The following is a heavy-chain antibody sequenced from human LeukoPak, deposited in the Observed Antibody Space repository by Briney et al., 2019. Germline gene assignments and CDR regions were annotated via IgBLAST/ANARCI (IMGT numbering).Heavy chain of an antibody. CDR3: AREFTIFGVVIQRYDAFDV. Sequence: GGSLRLSCAASGFTFSSYWMNWVRQVPGKGLVWVSRIASDGNNRDYADSVKGRFTISRDNAKNTLYLQMNSLRAEDTAVYYCAREFTIFGVVIQRYDAFDVWGQGTMVTVSS. CDR2: IASDGNNR. CDR1: GFTFSSYW. J-gene: IGHJ3*01. V-gene: IGHV3-74*01. D-gene: IGHD3-3*01.